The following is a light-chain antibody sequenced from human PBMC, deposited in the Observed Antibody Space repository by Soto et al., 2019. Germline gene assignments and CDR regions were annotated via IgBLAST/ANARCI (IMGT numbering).Light chain of an antibody. CDR3: QQYSNWPPIT. Sequence: EIVMTQSPATLSVSPGERATLSCRASQSVSSNLAWYQQKPGQAPRLLIYGASTRATGIPARFSGSGSGTEFTLTINSLQPDDFATYYCQQYSNWPPITFGQGTRLEIK. CDR1: QSVSSN. CDR2: GAS. V-gene: IGKV3-15*01. J-gene: IGKJ5*01.